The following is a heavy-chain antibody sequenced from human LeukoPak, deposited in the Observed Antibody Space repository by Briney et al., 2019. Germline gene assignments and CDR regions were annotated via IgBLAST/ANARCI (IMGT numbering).Heavy chain of an antibody. J-gene: IGHJ4*02. V-gene: IGHV4-59*08. D-gene: IGHD6-13*01. CDR3: ARHMYSTSPYFDY. CDR2: IFYSGST. CDR1: GGSISSYY. Sequence: SETLSLTCTVSGGSISSYYWSWIRQPPGKGLEWIGYIFYSGSTNYNPSLKSRVTISVDTSKDQFSLKLSSVTAADTAVYYCARHMYSTSPYFDYWAQGTLVTVSS.